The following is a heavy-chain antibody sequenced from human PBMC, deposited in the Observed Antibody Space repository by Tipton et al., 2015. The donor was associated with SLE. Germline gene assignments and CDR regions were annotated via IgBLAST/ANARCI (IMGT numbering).Heavy chain of an antibody. CDR3: ARAKAVAMESYYYYYMDV. CDR1: GFTVSSNY. D-gene: IGHD6-19*01. CDR2: IYSGGST. Sequence: GSLRLSCAASGFTVSSNYMSWVRQAPGKGLEWVSVIYSGGSTYYADSVKGRFTISRHNSKNTLYLQMNSLRAEDTAVYYCARAKAVAMESYYYYYMDVWGKGTTVTVSS. J-gene: IGHJ6*03. V-gene: IGHV3-53*04.